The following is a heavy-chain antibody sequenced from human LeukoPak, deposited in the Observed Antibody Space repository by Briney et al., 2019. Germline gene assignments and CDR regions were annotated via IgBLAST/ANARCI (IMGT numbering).Heavy chain of an antibody. CDR3: AKFGPYDAFDI. J-gene: IGHJ3*02. CDR1: GFTFSSYS. V-gene: IGHV3-7*01. Sequence: PGGSLRLSCAASGFTFSSYSMNWVRQAPGKGLEWVANIKQDGSEKYYVDSVKGRFTISGDNSKNTLYLRMNSLRAEDTAVYYCAKFGPYDAFDIWGQGTMVSVSS. CDR2: IKQDGSEK. D-gene: IGHD3/OR15-3a*01.